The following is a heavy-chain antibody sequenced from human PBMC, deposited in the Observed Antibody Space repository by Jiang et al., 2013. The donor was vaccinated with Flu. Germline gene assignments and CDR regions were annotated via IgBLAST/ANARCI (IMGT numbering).Heavy chain of an antibody. Sequence: GAEVKKPGSSVKVSCKASGGTFSSYAISWVRQAPGQGLEWMGGIIPIFGTANCAQKFQGRVTITADKSTSTAYMELSSLRSEDTAVYYCARRRANYYDSSVPSYYYYGMDVWGQGTTVTVSS. V-gene: IGHV1-69*06. CDR2: IIPIFGTA. CDR3: ARRRANYYDSSVPSYYYYGMDV. J-gene: IGHJ6*02. CDR1: GGTFSSYA. D-gene: IGHD3-22*01.